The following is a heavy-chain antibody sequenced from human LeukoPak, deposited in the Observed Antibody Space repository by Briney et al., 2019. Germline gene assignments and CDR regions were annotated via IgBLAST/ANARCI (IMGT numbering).Heavy chain of an antibody. V-gene: IGHV3-64D*06. Sequence: GGSLRLSCSASGFTFSSYAMHWVRQAPGKGLEYVSAISSNGGSTYYADSVKGRFTISRDNSKITLYLQMSSLRAEDTAVYYCVKDPHYYGSGSWVLEYWGQGTLVTVSS. CDR1: GFTFSSYA. J-gene: IGHJ4*02. CDR3: VKDPHYYGSGSWVLEY. D-gene: IGHD3-10*01. CDR2: ISSNGGST.